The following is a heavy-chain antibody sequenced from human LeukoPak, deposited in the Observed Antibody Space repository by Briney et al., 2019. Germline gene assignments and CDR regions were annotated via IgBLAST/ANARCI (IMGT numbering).Heavy chain of an antibody. Sequence: GRSLRLFCAASGFTFSSYGMYWVRQAPGKGLEWVAVISYDGSNKYYADSGKGRFTISRDNSKNTLYLQMNSLRAEDTAVYYCAKILPDTVTADYWGQGTLVTVSS. J-gene: IGHJ4*02. CDR2: ISYDGSNK. V-gene: IGHV3-30*18. CDR1: GFTFSSYG. D-gene: IGHD4-11*01. CDR3: AKILPDTVTADY.